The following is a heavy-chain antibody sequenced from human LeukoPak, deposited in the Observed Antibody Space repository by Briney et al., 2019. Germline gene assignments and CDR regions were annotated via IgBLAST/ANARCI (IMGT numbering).Heavy chain of an antibody. V-gene: IGHV1-2*02. CDR1: GYTFTSYA. J-gene: IGHJ4*02. D-gene: IGHD2-2*01. CDR2: INPNSGGT. CDR3: ARALRAYCSSTSCYAPDDY. Sequence: ASVKVSCKASGYTFTSYAMNWVRQATGQGLEWMGWINPNSGGTNYAQKFQGRVTMTRDTSISTAYMELSRLRSDDTAVYYCARALRAYCSSTSCYAPDDYWGQGTLVTVSS.